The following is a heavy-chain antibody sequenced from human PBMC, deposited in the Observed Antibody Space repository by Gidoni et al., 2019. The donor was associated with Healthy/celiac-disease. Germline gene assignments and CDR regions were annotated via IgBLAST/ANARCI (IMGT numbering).Heavy chain of an antibody. J-gene: IGHJ4*02. D-gene: IGHD2-2*01. Sequence: VKPSETLSLTCTVSGGSISSSSYDWGWIRQPPGKGLEWIGSIYYSRSTYYNPSLKSRVTISVATSKNQFSLKLSSVTAADTAVYYCATATVVVPAAFYFDYWGQGTLVTVSS. CDR3: ATATVVVPAAFYFDY. CDR1: GGSISSSSYD. V-gene: IGHV4-39*01. CDR2: IYYSRST.